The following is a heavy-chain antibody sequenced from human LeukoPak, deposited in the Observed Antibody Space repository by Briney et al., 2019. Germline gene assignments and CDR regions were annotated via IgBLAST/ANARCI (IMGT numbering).Heavy chain of an antibody. Sequence: GGSLRLSCAASGFTFSSYAMHWVRQAPGKGLEWVAVISYDGSNKYYADSVKGRFTISRDNSKNTLYLQMNSLRAEDTAVYYCARQAGGYGDSQYYYGMDVWGQGTTVTVSS. V-gene: IGHV3-30-3*01. CDR3: ARQAGGYGDSQYYYGMDV. CDR2: ISYDGSNK. D-gene: IGHD4-17*01. J-gene: IGHJ6*02. CDR1: GFTFSSYA.